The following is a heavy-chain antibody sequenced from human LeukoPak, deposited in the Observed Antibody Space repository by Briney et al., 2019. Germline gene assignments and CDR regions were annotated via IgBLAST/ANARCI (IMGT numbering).Heavy chain of an antibody. CDR3: ATLNSSGYDY. D-gene: IGHD5-18*01. J-gene: IGHJ4*02. Sequence: GGSLRLSCTASGFTFSSFWMHWVRQPPGKGLVWVSRIDTDEITTTYADSVKGRFTISRDNAKNTVYLQMNNLRAEDTAVYYCATLNSSGYDYWGQGVLVTVSS. CDR1: GFTFSSFW. V-gene: IGHV3-74*01. CDR2: IDTDEITT.